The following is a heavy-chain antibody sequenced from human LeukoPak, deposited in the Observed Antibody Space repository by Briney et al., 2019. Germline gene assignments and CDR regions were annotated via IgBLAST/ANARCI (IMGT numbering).Heavy chain of an antibody. Sequence: GGSLRLSRAASGFTFSDYYMSWIRQAPGKGLEWVSYISSSGSTIHYADSVKGRFTISRDNAKNSLYLQMNSLRAEDTAVYYCARDLAARREYYFDYWGQGTLVTVSS. CDR3: ARDLAARREYYFDY. V-gene: IGHV3-11*01. CDR2: ISSSGSTI. J-gene: IGHJ4*02. CDR1: GFTFSDYY. D-gene: IGHD6-6*01.